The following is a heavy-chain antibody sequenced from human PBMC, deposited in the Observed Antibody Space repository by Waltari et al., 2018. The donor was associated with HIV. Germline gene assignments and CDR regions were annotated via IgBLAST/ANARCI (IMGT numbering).Heavy chain of an antibody. Sequence: QVQLVQSGSELKKPGASVKLSCKASGYTFTKYPLNWVRQAPGQGLEWMGWINTNTVNPTYAQGFTGRLVFSLDTSVSTTYLQISSLKAEDTAVYYCVRSGDNNRNDFWGQGTLVTVSS. D-gene: IGHD3-9*01. CDR1: GYTFTKYP. CDR2: INTNTVNP. V-gene: IGHV7-4-1*02. J-gene: IGHJ4*02. CDR3: VRSGDNNRNDF.